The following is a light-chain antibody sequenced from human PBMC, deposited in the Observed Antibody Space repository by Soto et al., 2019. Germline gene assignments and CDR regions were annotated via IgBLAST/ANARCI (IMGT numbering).Light chain of an antibody. CDR1: QSISTY. Sequence: DIQMTQSPSSLSASVGDRVTITCRASQSISTYLNWYQQKVGKAPKLLIYAASSLQRGVPSRFNGSGSGTDFTLTISSLQPEEFATYYCQQSYSTPRTFGQGTKLEIK. J-gene: IGKJ2*02. CDR3: QQSYSTPRT. V-gene: IGKV1-39*01. CDR2: AAS.